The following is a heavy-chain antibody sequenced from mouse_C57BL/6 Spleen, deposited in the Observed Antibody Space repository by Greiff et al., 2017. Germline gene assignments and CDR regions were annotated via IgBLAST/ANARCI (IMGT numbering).Heavy chain of an antibody. Sequence: EVQVVESGGGLVQPGGSLSLSCAASGFTFTDYYMSWVRQPPGKALEWLGFIRNKANGYTTEYSASVKGRFTISRDNSQSILYLQMNALRAEDSATYYCASKGSRYAMDDWGQGTSVTVPS. V-gene: IGHV7-3*01. J-gene: IGHJ4*01. CDR2: IRNKANGYTT. CDR1: GFTFTDYY. CDR3: ASKGSRYAMDD.